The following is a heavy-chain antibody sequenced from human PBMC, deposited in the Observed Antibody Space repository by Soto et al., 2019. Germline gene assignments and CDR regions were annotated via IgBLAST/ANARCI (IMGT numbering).Heavy chain of an antibody. CDR2: IDPSDSYT. CDR3: ARLEAGRYYDILTGYYTRFWFDP. J-gene: IGHJ5*02. V-gene: IGHV5-10-1*01. D-gene: IGHD3-9*01. Sequence: GESLKISCKGSGYSFTSYWISWVRQMPGKGLEWMGRIDPSDSYTNYSPSFQGHVTISADKSISTAYLQWSSLKASDTAMYYCARLEAGRYYDILTGYYTRFWFDPWGQGTLVTVSS. CDR1: GYSFTSYW.